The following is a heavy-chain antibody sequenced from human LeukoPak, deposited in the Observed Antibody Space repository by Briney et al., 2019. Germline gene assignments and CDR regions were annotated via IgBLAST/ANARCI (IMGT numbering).Heavy chain of an antibody. CDR2: ISYDGSNK. Sequence: QPGRSLRLSCAASGFTFSSYAMHWVRQAPGKGLEWVAVISYDGSNKYYADSVKGRFTISRDNSKNTLYLQMNSLRAKDTAVYYCARGKGEYFDYWGQGTLVTVSS. CDR1: GFTFSSYA. CDR3: ARGKGEYFDY. V-gene: IGHV3-30*04. D-gene: IGHD3-16*01. J-gene: IGHJ4*02.